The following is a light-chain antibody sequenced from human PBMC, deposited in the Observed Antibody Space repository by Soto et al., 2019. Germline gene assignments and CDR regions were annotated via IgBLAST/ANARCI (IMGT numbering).Light chain of an antibody. Sequence: VVMTQSPATLSVSPGERATLSCSASQSVSSNLAWYQQKPGQAPRLLIYGASTRATGIPARFSGSGSGTEFTLTISSLQSEDFAIYYCQQRQYWPPITFGQGTRLEIK. J-gene: IGKJ5*01. V-gene: IGKV3-15*01. CDR1: QSVSSN. CDR3: QQRQYWPPIT. CDR2: GAS.